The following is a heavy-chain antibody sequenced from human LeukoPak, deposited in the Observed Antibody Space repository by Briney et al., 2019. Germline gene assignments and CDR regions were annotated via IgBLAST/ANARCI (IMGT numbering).Heavy chain of an antibody. CDR1: GFTFSSYSM. CDR2: VHKSGST. V-gene: IGHV4-4*02. Sequence: GSLRLSCAASGFTFSSYSMNWVRQPPGKGLEWIGEVHKSGSTNYYPSLQSRVTISIDKSRNQIALELTSVTAADTAVYYCAREIVGAPTPGAYWGQGALVTVSS. J-gene: IGHJ4*02. D-gene: IGHD1-26*01. CDR3: AREIVGAPTPGAY.